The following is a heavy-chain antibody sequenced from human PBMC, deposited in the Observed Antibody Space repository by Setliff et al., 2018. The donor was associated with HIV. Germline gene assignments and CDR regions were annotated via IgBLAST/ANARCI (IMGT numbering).Heavy chain of an antibody. Sequence: SETLSLTCTVSGGTISGHYWSWIRQPPGRGLEWIGYIYSSGSTNFNPPLQSRVTISVDTSKNQFSLKLSSVTAADTAVYYCARHSGVASPNWFDPWGQGTLVTVSS. J-gene: IGHJ5*02. CDR3: ARHSGVASPNWFDP. CDR1: GGTISGHY. V-gene: IGHV4-4*09. CDR2: IYSSGST. D-gene: IGHD3-10*01.